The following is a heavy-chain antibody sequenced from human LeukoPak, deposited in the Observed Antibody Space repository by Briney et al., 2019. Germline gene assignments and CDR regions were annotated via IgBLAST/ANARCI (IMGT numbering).Heavy chain of an antibody. CDR1: GFTFSSYG. V-gene: IGHV3-33*01. CDR3: ACGSWYGWFDP. J-gene: IGHJ5*02. D-gene: IGHD6-13*01. Sequence: GGSLRLSCAASGFTFSSYGMHWVRQAPGKGLQWVAVIWYDGSNKYYADSVKGRFTISRDNSKNTLYLQMNSLRAEDTAVYYCACGSWYGWFDPWGQGTLVTVSS. CDR2: IWYDGSNK.